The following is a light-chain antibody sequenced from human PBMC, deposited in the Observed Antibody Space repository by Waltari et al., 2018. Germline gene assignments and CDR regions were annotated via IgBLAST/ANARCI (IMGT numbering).Light chain of an antibody. V-gene: IGKV1-5*03. CDR2: KAS. CDR1: QSISNY. Sequence: DIQMTQSLSTLSASVGDRVTITCRASQSISNYLAWYQQKPGKTPTLLIFKASSLESGAPSTFSGSGSGTEFTLTISSLQPDDFATYYCQQYYSFSTFGQGTKVEIK. CDR3: QQYYSFST. J-gene: IGKJ1*01.